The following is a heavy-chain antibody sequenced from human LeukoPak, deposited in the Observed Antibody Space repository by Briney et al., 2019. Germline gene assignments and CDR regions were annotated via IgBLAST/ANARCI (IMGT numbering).Heavy chain of an antibody. D-gene: IGHD6-6*01. Sequence: GGSLRLSCAASGFTFSGSAMHWVRQASGKGLEWVGRIRNKANSYATAYAASVKGRFTISRDDSKNTAYLQMDSLKTEDTAVYYCTRRGQLPSLVAFDIWGQGTMVTVSS. V-gene: IGHV3-73*01. CDR3: TRRGQLPSLVAFDI. CDR2: IRNKANSYAT. J-gene: IGHJ3*02. CDR1: GFTFSGSA.